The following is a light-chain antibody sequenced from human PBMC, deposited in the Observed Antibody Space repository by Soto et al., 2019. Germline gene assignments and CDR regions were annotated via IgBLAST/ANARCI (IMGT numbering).Light chain of an antibody. CDR2: GAS. V-gene: IGKV3-20*01. J-gene: IGKJ2*01. CDR1: QSLSSSY. CDR3: LQHGNAVYT. Sequence: EVVLTQSPGTLSLSPGERATLSCRASQSLSSSYLAWYQQKPGQAPRLLIYGASSRATGIPDRFSGSGSGTDFTLTISRLEPEDFAVYFCLQHGNAVYTFGQGTKLEIK.